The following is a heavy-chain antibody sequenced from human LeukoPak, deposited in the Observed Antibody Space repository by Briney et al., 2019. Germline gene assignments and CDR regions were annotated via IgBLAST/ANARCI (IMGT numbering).Heavy chain of an antibody. CDR3: AKDRDCYKRGDFGY. D-gene: IGHD5-24*01. V-gene: IGHV3-23*01. CDR1: GFTFSSYA. Sequence: GWSLRLSCAASGFTFSSYAMSWVRQAPGKGLEWVSAISGSCGGTYYADSVKGRFTISRDNYKNTLYLQLNRLRAEDTAVYYCAKDRDCYKRGDFGYWGQGTLVTVSS. CDR2: ISGSCGGT. J-gene: IGHJ4*02.